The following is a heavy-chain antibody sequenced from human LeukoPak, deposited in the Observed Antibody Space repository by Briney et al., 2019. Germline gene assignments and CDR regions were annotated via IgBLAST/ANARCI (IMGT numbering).Heavy chain of an antibody. CDR2: IGLTDTTI. Sequence: GGSLRLSCAASGFTFSDYYMSWIRQVPGKGLEWVSYIGLTDTTIYYADSLKGRFAISRDNAKNSLYLHMHSLRAEDTAIYYCARLKLGYWYFDLWGRGTLLTVSS. D-gene: IGHD7-27*01. V-gene: IGHV3-11*01. CDR3: ARLKLGYWYFDL. J-gene: IGHJ2*01. CDR1: GFTFSDYY.